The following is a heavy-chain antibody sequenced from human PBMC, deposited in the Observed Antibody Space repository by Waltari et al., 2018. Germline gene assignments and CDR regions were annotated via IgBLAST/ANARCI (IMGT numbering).Heavy chain of an antibody. CDR3: ARGTGRDGYNFHYYYMDV. Sequence: QVQLVQSGAEVKKPGASVKVSCKASGYNFTGYYMHWVQQAPGQGLEWMGWINPNSGGTNYAQKFQGRVTMTRDTSISTAYMELSRLRSDDTAVYYCARGTGRDGYNFHYYYMDVWGKGTTVTISS. CDR2: INPNSGGT. J-gene: IGHJ6*03. CDR1: GYNFTGYY. V-gene: IGHV1-2*02. D-gene: IGHD5-12*01.